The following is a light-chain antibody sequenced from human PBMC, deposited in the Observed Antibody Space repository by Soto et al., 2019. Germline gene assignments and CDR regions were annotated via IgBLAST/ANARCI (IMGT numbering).Light chain of an antibody. V-gene: IGKV4-1*01. Sequence: DIVMTQSPDSLAVSLGDRATINCTSGRSLFYSPHNKSYLAWYQQKVGQPPQMLIYWASTRESGVPDRFRGSGSGTDFTLTISSLQADDVAVYYCQQYYRAPRTFGQGTKVE. J-gene: IGKJ2*01. CDR3: QQYYRAPRT. CDR2: WAS. CDR1: RSLFYSPHNKSY.